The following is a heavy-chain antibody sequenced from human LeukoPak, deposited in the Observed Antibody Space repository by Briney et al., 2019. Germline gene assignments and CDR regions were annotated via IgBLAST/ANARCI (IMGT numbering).Heavy chain of an antibody. CDR2: INTNTGNS. D-gene: IGHD2-2*02. V-gene: IGHV7-4-1*02. CDR1: GYTFTHYA. Sequence: ASVKVSCKASGYTFTHYAMNWVRQAPGRGLEWMGWINTNTGNSTYAQGFTGRFVFSLDTSVSTAYLQISSLEAEDTAIYYCARLYRAFDYWGQGTLVTVSS. J-gene: IGHJ4*02. CDR3: ARLYRAFDY.